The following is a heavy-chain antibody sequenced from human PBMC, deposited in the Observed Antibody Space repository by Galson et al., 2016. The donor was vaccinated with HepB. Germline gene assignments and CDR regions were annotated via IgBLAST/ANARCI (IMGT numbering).Heavy chain of an antibody. CDR3: ARDLLHFVLVPAAGTFDI. CDR2: IKQDGSEK. Sequence: SLRLSCAASGFTFSSYWTSWVRQAPGKGLEWVANIKQDGSEKFYVDSVKGRFTISRDNAKNSLYLQLNSLRAEDTAVYYCARDLLHFVLVPAAGTFDIWGQGTMVTVSS. J-gene: IGHJ3*02. V-gene: IGHV3-7*01. D-gene: IGHD2-2*01. CDR1: GFTFSSYW.